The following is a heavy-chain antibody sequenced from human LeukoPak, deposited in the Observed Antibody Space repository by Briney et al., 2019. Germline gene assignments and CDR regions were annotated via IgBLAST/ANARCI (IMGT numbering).Heavy chain of an antibody. D-gene: IGHD1-26*01. J-gene: IGHJ4*02. CDR3: ARDARDNYYPY. CDR1: GFTFRTYW. Sequence: GGSLRLSCAASGFTFRTYWMTWVRQAPGKGLEWVANINPGGSAKYYVGSVKGRFTISRDNAKSSLYLQMDSLRAEDTAVYFCARDARDNYYPYWGQGTLVIVSS. CDR2: INPGGSAK. V-gene: IGHV3-7*01.